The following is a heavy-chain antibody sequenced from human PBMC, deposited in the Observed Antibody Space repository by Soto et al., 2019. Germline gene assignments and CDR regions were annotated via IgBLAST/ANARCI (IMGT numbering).Heavy chain of an antibody. CDR3: AKDSRTPDELRFLEWLSPYFDY. V-gene: IGHV3-23*01. D-gene: IGHD3-3*01. CDR2: ISGSGGST. J-gene: IGHJ4*02. Sequence: GGSLRLSCAASGFTFSSYAMSWVRQAPGKGLEWASAISGSGGSTYYADSVKGRFTISRDNSKNTLYLQMNSLRAEDTAVYYCAKDSRTPDELRFLEWLSPYFDYWGQGTLVTVSS. CDR1: GFTFSSYA.